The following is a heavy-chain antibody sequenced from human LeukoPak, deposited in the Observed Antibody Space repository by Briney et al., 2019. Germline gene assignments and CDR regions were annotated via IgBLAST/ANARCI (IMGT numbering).Heavy chain of an antibody. CDR3: ARGYNYYYMDV. CDR2: IIPIFGTA. J-gene: IGHJ6*03. Sequence: SVKVSCKASGGTFSSYAISWVRQAPGQGLEWMGGIIPIFGTANYAQKFQGRVTITRNTSISTAYMELSSLRSEDTAVYYCARGYNYYYMDVWGKGTTVTVSS. CDR1: GGTFSSYA. V-gene: IGHV1-69*05.